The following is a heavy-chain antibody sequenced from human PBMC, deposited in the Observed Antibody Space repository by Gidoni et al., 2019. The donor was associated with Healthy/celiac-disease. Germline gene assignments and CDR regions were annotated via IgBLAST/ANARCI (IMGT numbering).Heavy chain of an antibody. CDR3: ARDPRVEVAFDI. D-gene: IGHD2-15*01. V-gene: IGHV3-48*01. CDR2: ISSSSSTI. CDR1: GFTFSRYS. Sequence: EVQLVESGGGLVQPGRSLRLYCAASGFTFSRYSMNWVRQAPGKGLEWVSYISSSSSTIYYADSVKGRFTISRDNAKNSLYLQMNSLRAEDTAVYYCARDPRVEVAFDIWGQGTMVTVSS. J-gene: IGHJ3*02.